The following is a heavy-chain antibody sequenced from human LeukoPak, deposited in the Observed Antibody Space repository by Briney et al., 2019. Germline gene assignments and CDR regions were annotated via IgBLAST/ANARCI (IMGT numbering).Heavy chain of an antibody. CDR2: ISANGFTI. V-gene: IGHV3-23*01. CDR3: AKSPVTPRIFGVAMYYFDY. Sequence: GGSLRLSCAASGFTFSSYSMNWVRQAPGKGLEWVSTISANGFTIYYADSVRGRFTISRDNSKDTLYLQIDSLSAEDTAIYYCAKSPVTPRIFGVAMYYFDYWGQGTLVTVSS. CDR1: GFTFSSYS. J-gene: IGHJ4*02. D-gene: IGHD3-3*01.